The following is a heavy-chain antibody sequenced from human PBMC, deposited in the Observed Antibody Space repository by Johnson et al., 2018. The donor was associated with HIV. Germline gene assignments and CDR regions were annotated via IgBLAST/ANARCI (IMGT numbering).Heavy chain of an antibody. CDR1: GFTFSSYA. V-gene: IGHV3-30*04. CDR2: ISYDGSNK. CDR3: AREVDAFDM. Sequence: QVQLVESGGGVVQPGRSLRLSCAASGFTFSSYAMHWVRQAPGKGLEWVAVISYDGSNKYSADSVKGRFTISRDNSKNTLYLQMNSLRAEDTAVYYCAREVDAFDMWGQGTLVTVSS. J-gene: IGHJ3*02.